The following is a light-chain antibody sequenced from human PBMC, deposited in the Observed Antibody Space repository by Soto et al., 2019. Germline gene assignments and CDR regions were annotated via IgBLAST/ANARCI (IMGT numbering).Light chain of an antibody. V-gene: IGKV1-13*02. J-gene: IGKJ1*01. CDR1: HDISSA. Sequence: AIQLTQSPSSLSAFVGDRVTITCRASHDISSALAWYQQKPGRAPKLLIYDASKLQSGVPSRFSGSGYGTDFTLTISSLQPEDFATYYCQQTLSFPPTFGQGTKVDIK. CDR2: DAS. CDR3: QQTLSFPPT.